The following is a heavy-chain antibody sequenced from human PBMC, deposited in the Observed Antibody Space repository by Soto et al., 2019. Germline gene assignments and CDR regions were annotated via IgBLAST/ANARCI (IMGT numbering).Heavy chain of an antibody. CDR2: ISDYNGNT. V-gene: IGHV1-18*01. Sequence: QVQLVQSGAEVKKPGASVKVSCKASGYTFSNYGISWVRQAPGQGLEWMGWISDYNGNTNYAQRFQGRVTLTADTATSTAYMELRSLKSDDTAVYFCVRDSDFLRNVGWFDPWGQGTLVTVSP. CDR3: VRDSDFLRNVGWFDP. D-gene: IGHD3-3*01. CDR1: GYTFSNYG. J-gene: IGHJ5*02.